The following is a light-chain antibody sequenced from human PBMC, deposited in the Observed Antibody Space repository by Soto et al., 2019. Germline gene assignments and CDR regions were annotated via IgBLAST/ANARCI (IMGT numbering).Light chain of an antibody. CDR2: YAS. Sequence: DIVMTQSPATLSVSPGERATLSCRASLTVSTNLAWYQQKPGQAPRLLIYYASTRATGIPARFSGSGSVKEFTLTISSVQSEDSAVYYCQQTYSPPGTFGQGTKVEIK. J-gene: IGKJ1*01. CDR1: LTVSTN. CDR3: QQTYSPPGT. V-gene: IGKV3-15*01.